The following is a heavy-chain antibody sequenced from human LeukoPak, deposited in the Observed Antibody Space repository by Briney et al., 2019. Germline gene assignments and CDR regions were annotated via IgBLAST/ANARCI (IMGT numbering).Heavy chain of an antibody. CDR3: ASRPERSYSGSYYFDY. D-gene: IGHD1-26*01. CDR2: INPRVGST. J-gene: IGHJ4*02. CDR1: GFTFTNYY. Sequence: ASVKVSCKASGFTFTNYYIHGVRQAPGQGLEWMGVINPRVGSTTYAETFQGRVTMTGDKSTSTAYMELSSLRSEDTAVYYCASRPERSYSGSYYFDYWGQGTLVTVSS. V-gene: IGHV1-46*01.